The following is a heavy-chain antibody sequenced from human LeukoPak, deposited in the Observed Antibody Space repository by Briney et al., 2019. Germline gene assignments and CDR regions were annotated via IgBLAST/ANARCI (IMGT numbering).Heavy chain of an antibody. V-gene: IGHV1-69*05. J-gene: IGHJ3*02. Sequence: SVKVSCKASGGTFSSYAISWVRQAPGQGLEWMGGIIPIFGTANYAQKFQGRVTITTDESTSTAYMELSSLRSEDTAVYYCARGYCSSTSCYRPDAFDIWGQGTMVTVSS. CDR1: GGTFSSYA. CDR2: IIPIFGTA. CDR3: ARGYCSSTSCYRPDAFDI. D-gene: IGHD2-2*01.